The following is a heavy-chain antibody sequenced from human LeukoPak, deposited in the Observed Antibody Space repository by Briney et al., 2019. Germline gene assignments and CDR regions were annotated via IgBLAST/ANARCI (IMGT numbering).Heavy chain of an antibody. D-gene: IGHD3-16*01. Sequence: GASVKVSCKASGYTFTNYYIHWLRQAPGQGLKWMGIINPSAGDTTYAQNFQGRVTMTRDTPTRTGFRELRSLTSDDTAVYYCARWGGGHSVYGLDVWGQGTTVIISS. J-gene: IGHJ6*02. CDR1: GYTFTNYY. V-gene: IGHV1-46*01. CDR2: INPSAGDT. CDR3: ARWGGGHSVYGLDV.